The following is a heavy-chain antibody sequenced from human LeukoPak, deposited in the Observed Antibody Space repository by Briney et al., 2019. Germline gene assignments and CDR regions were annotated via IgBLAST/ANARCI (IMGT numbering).Heavy chain of an antibody. CDR2: IIPIFGTA. J-gene: IGHJ4*02. Sequence: SVKLSCKASGGTFSSYAISWVRQAPGQGLEWMGGIIPIFGTANYAQKFQGRVTITADESTSTAYMELSSLRSEDTAVYYCAGIAVAAFDYWGQGTLVTVSS. D-gene: IGHD6-19*01. CDR1: GGTFSSYA. CDR3: AGIAVAAFDY. V-gene: IGHV1-69*13.